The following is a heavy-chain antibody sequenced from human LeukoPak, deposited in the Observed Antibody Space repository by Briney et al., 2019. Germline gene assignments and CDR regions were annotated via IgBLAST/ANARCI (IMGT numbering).Heavy chain of an antibody. CDR1: GFAFSSYG. Sequence: PGGSLRLSCAASGFAFSSYGMHWGRQAPGKGLEWVAFIRYDGSNKYYADSVKGRFTISRDNSKNTLYLQMNSLRAEDTAVYYCAKDRVTMVRGVIITFDYWGQGTRVTVSS. CDR3: AKDRVTMVRGVIITFDY. V-gene: IGHV3-30*02. D-gene: IGHD3-10*01. J-gene: IGHJ4*02. CDR2: IRYDGSNK.